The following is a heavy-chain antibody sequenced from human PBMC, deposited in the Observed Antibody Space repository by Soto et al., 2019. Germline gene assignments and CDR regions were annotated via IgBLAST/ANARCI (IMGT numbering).Heavy chain of an antibody. CDR2: IYSGGST. J-gene: IGHJ3*02. V-gene: IGHV3-66*01. CDR1: GFTVSSNY. D-gene: IGHD3-3*01. Sequence: EVQLVESGGGLVQPGGSLRLSCAASGFTVSSNYMSWVRQAPGKGLEWVSVIYSGGSTYYADSVKGRFTISRDNSKNTLYLQMNSLRAEDTAVYYCARDPRGLRDAFDIWGQGTMVNVSS. CDR3: ARDPRGLRDAFDI.